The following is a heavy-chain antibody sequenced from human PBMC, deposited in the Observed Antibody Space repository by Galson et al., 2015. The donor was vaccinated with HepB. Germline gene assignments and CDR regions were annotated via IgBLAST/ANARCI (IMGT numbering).Heavy chain of an antibody. V-gene: IGHV5-51*01. CDR2: IYPGDSDT. Sequence: QSGAEVKKPGESLKISCKGSGYSFTSYWIGWVRQMPGKGLEWMGIIYPGDSDTRYSPSFQGQVTISADKSISTAYLQWSSLKASDTAMYYCARGHCSSTSCHADYFDYWGQGTLVTVSS. D-gene: IGHD2-2*01. CDR1: GYSFTSYW. J-gene: IGHJ4*02. CDR3: ARGHCSSTSCHADYFDY.